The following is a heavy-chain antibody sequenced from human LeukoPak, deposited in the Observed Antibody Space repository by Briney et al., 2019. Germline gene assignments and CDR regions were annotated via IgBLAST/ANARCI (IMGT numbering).Heavy chain of an antibody. CDR2: INPILGLA. J-gene: IGHJ4*02. D-gene: IGHD3-9*01. V-gene: IGHV1-69*02. CDR1: GDTFSSYS. CDR3: AGEYDDISH. Sequence: GASVKVSCKASGDTFSSYSFIWVRQAPGQGLEWMGRINPILGLANYAQNFQVRLTITADTSTNTASMELSSLTSEDTGVYYCAGEYDDISHWGQGTLVAVAS.